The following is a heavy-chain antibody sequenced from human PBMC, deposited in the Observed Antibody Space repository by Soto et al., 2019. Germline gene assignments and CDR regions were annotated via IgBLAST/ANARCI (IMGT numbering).Heavy chain of an antibody. V-gene: IGHV3-64D*06. D-gene: IGHD5-12*01. CDR3: VKLGIVATITYYYYGMDV. CDR2: ISSNGGST. Sequence: GGSLRLSCSASGFTFSSYAMHWVRQAPGKGLEYVSAISSNGGSTYYADSVKGRFTISRDNSKNTLYLQMSSLRAEDTAVYYCVKLGIVATITYYYYGMDVWGQGTTVTVSS. J-gene: IGHJ6*02. CDR1: GFTFSSYA.